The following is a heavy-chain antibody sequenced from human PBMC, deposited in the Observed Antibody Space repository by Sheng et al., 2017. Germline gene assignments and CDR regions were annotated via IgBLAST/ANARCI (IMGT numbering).Heavy chain of an antibody. V-gene: IGHV1-69*05. Sequence: QVQLVQSGAEVKKPGSSVKVSCKASGGTFSSYAISWVRQAPGQGLEWMGGIIPIFGTANYAQKFQGRVTITTDESTSTAYMELSSLRSEDTAVYYCARGSWYDILTGGRYYFDYWGQGTLVTVSS. CDR3: ARGSWYDILTGGRYYFDY. J-gene: IGHJ4*02. CDR2: IIPIFGTA. D-gene: IGHD3-9*01. CDR1: GGTFSSYA.